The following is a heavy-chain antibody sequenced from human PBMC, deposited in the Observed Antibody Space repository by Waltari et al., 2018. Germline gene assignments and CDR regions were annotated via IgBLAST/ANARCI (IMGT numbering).Heavy chain of an antibody. Sequence: QVQLQRWGAGLLRPSETLSPTCAVYGGSFRGYSWSWIRQPQGKGLEWIGEINHSGSTNTNPSLKSRVTISVDTSKNQFSLKLSSVTAADTAVYYCARAGELLPFDYWGQGTLVTVSS. J-gene: IGHJ4*02. CDR3: ARAGELLPFDY. CDR1: GGSFRGYS. V-gene: IGHV4-34*01. CDR2: INHSGST. D-gene: IGHD3-10*01.